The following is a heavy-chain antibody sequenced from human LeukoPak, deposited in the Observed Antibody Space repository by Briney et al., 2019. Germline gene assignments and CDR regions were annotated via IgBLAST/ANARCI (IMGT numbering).Heavy chain of an antibody. CDR3: ARDDGDV. Sequence: GGSLRLSCAASGFTFSKYGMHWVRQAPGKGLEWVSLVWYDGRNEDYAGSVKGRFTISRDNSENTLYLQMNSLKVEDTAIYYCARDDGDVWGIGTTVTVSS. V-gene: IGHV3-33*01. CDR2: VWYDGRNE. J-gene: IGHJ6*03. CDR1: GFTFSKYG.